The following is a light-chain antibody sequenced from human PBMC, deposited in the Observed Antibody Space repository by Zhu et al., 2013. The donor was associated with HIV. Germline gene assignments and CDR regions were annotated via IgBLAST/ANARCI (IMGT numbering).Light chain of an antibody. Sequence: QSVLTQPPSVSGAPGQRVTISCTGSSSNIGAGYDVHWYQQFPGTAPKLLIYGSSSRPSGVPDRFSGSKSGTSASLAISGLQAEDEADYLLQFKYKRRHCVFGGGTKLSVL. J-gene: IGLJ2*01. CDR2: GSS. CDR1: SSNIGAGYD. CDR3: QFKYKRRHCV. V-gene: IGLV1-40*01.